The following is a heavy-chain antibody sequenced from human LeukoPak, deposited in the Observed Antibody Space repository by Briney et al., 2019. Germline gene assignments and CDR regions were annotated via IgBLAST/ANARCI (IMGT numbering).Heavy chain of an antibody. J-gene: IGHJ4*02. D-gene: IGHD6-19*01. CDR1: GYSISSGYY. V-gene: IGHV4-38-2*01. CDR2: IYHSGST. Sequence: SETLSLTCAVSGYSISSGYYWGWTRQPPGKGLEWIGNIYHSGSTYYNPSLKSRVTISVDTSKNQFSLKLSSVTAADTAVYYCARGGASYSSGWCPGYWGQGTLVTVSS. CDR3: ARGGASYSSGWCPGY.